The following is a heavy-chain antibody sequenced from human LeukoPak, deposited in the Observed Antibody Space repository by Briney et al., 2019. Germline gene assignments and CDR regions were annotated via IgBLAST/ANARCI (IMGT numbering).Heavy chain of an antibody. CDR1: GGTFSSYA. V-gene: IGHV1-69*01. J-gene: IGHJ4*02. CDR3: ARVKVGATIQPFDY. D-gene: IGHD1-26*01. CDR2: IIPIFGTA. Sequence: GSSAKVSCKASGGTFSSYAISWVRQAPGQGLEWMGGIIPIFGTANYAQKFQGRVTITADESTSTAYMELSSLRSEDTAVYYCARVKVGATIQPFDYWGQGTLVTVSS.